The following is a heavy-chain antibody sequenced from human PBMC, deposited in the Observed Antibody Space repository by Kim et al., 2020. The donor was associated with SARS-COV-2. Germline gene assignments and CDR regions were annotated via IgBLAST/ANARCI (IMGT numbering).Heavy chain of an antibody. D-gene: IGHD2-2*01. CDR2: IGTAGDP. CDR3: ARGRYIVVVPAAMGPAFDI. CDR1: GFTFSSYD. V-gene: IGHV3-13*05. Sequence: GGSLRHSCAASGFTFSSYDMHWVRQATGKGLEWVSAIGTAGDPYYPGSVKGRFTISRENAKNSLYLQMNSLRAGDTAVYYCARGRYIVVVPAAMGPAFDIWGQGTMVTVSS. J-gene: IGHJ3*02.